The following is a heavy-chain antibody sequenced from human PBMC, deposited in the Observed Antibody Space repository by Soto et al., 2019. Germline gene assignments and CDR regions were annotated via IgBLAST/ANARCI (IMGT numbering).Heavy chain of an antibody. CDR1: GFTFSSYA. CDR3: ARDPITIFGVVTLYYYYGMDV. Sequence: QVQLVESGGGVVQPGRSLRLSCAASGFTFSSYAMHWVRQAPGKGLEWVAVISYDGSNKYYADSVKGRFTISRDNSKNTLDLQMNSLRAEDTAVYYCARDPITIFGVVTLYYYYGMDVWGQGTTVTVSS. V-gene: IGHV3-30-3*01. CDR2: ISYDGSNK. D-gene: IGHD3-3*01. J-gene: IGHJ6*02.